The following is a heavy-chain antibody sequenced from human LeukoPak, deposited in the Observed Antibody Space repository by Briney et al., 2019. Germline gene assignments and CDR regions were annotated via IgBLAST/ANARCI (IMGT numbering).Heavy chain of an antibody. CDR2: TNPNSGDT. Sequence: GASVKVSCKASGYTFTDYYIHWVRQAPGQGLEWMGWTNPNSGDTNYAQKVQGRVTMTRDTASSTASMELTNLRSDDTALYYCARAGTESKWGLPRADYYYMDVWGKGTTVTVSS. CDR1: GYTFTDYY. D-gene: IGHD7-27*01. J-gene: IGHJ6*03. CDR3: ARAGTESKWGLPRADYYYMDV. V-gene: IGHV1-2*02.